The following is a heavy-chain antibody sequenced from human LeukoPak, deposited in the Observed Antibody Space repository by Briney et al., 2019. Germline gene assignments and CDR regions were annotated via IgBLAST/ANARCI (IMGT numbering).Heavy chain of an antibody. CDR2: IHPNSGKT. V-gene: IGHV1-8*01. D-gene: IGHD4-23*01. CDR1: GYTFRNYE. CDR3: ARGHYGGNRYFDI. Sequence: ASVTVSCKASGYTFRNYEINWVRQAPGQGLEWLGWIHPNSGKTGYAQKFQGRVTMTRDTTTETGFMELSRLKFDDTAIFYCARGHYGGNRYFDIWGQGTRVTVSS. J-gene: IGHJ4*02.